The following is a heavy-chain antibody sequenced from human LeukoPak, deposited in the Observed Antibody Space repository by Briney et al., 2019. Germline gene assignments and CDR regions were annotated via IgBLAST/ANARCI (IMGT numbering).Heavy chain of an antibody. D-gene: IGHD5-24*01. CDR3: GKEFDGYNYGWFFDL. J-gene: IGHJ2*01. CDR1: GFTFDDYA. Sequence: GGSLRLSCAASGFTFDDYAMHWVRQAPGKGLEWVSFISGDGGSTYYADSVKGRFTISRDNSKNSLYLQMNSLRTEDTALYYCGKEFDGYNYGWFFDLWGRGSLVTVSS. CDR2: ISGDGGST. V-gene: IGHV3-43*02.